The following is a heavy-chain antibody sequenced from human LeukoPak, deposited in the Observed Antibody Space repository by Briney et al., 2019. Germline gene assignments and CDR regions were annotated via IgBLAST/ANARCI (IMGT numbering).Heavy chain of an antibody. CDR1: GFTFSSYA. D-gene: IGHD2-2*01. Sequence: GGSLRLSCAASGFTFSSYAMSWVRQAPGKGLEWVSVISDSGGYTNYADSVKGRFTISRDNSKNTLYLQMNSLRAEDTAVYYCAKAYCSSNRCYFFDYWGQGTLVTVSS. V-gene: IGHV3-23*01. CDR2: ISDSGGYT. CDR3: AKAYCSSNRCYFFDY. J-gene: IGHJ4*02.